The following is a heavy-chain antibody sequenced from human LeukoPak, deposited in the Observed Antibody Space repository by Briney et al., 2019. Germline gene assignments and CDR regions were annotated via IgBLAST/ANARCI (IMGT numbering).Heavy chain of an antibody. CDR2: INHSGST. CDR3: ARDHRSGSYYNRQGRFDP. Sequence: PSETLSLTCAVYGGSFSGYYWSWIRQPPGKRLEWIGEINHSGSTNYNPSLKSRVTISVDTSKNQFSLKLSSVTAADTAVYYCARDHRSGSYYNRQGRFDPWGQGTLVTVSS. J-gene: IGHJ5*02. V-gene: IGHV4-34*01. CDR1: GGSFSGYY. D-gene: IGHD3-10*01.